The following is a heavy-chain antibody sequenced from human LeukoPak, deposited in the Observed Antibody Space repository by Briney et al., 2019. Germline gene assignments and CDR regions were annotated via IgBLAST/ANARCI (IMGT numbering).Heavy chain of an antibody. CDR3: ARRGSDYVWGSYHYYFDY. Sequence: GGSLRLSCAASGFTFSSYAMHWVRQPPGKGLEWVAVISYDGSNKYYADSVKGRFTISRDNAKNSLYLQMNSLRAEDTAVYYCARRGSDYVWGSYHYYFDYWGQGTLVTVSS. V-gene: IGHV3-30-3*01. J-gene: IGHJ4*02. CDR1: GFTFSSYA. CDR2: ISYDGSNK. D-gene: IGHD3-16*02.